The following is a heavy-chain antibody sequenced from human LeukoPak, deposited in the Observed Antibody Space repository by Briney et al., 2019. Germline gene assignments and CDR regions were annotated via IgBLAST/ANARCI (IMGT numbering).Heavy chain of an antibody. V-gene: IGHV4-59*08. CDR2: ISYSGST. CDR1: GGSISSFY. CDR3: ARRRPLFSGSTCSPTSFDF. J-gene: IGHJ4*02. Sequence: SETLSLTCTVSGGSISSFYSIRVPQPPGKGLEWIGYISYSGSTNYNPSLKSRVTMSVDTSNNQFSLKLSSVTAGDTAVYYCARRRPLFSGSTCSPTSFDFWGQGTQVTVSS. D-gene: IGHD2-15*01.